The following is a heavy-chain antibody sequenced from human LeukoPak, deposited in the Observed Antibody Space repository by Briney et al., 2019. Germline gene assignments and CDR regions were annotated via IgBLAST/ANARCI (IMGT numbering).Heavy chain of an antibody. J-gene: IGHJ4*02. CDR2: IYYSGST. Sequence: PSETLSLTCTVSGGSISSGDYYWSWIRQPPGKGLEWIGYIYYSGSTYYNPSLKSRVTISVDTSKNQFSLKLSSVTAADTAVYYCARSAYYYGSGSYYRYYFDYWGQGTLVTVSS. D-gene: IGHD3-10*01. CDR1: GGSISSGDYY. V-gene: IGHV4-30-4*01. CDR3: ARSAYYYGSGSYYRYYFDY.